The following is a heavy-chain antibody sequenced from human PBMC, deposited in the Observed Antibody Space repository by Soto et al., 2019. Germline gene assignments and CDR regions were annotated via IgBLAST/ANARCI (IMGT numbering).Heavy chain of an antibody. CDR3: ATFDILTGYYCDY. D-gene: IGHD3-9*01. J-gene: IGHJ4*02. CDR1: GFTFSSYT. CDR2: ISSSSSYI. Sequence: GGSLRLSCAASGFTFSSYTMNWVRQAPGKGLEWVSSISSSSSYIYYADSVKGRFTISRDNAKNSLSLQMNSLRAEDTAVYYCATFDILTGYYCDYWGQGTLVTVSS. V-gene: IGHV3-21*04.